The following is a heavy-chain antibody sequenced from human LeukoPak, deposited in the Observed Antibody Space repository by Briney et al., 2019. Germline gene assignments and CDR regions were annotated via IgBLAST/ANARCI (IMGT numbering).Heavy chain of an antibody. CDR1: GGSISSYY. J-gene: IGHJ2*01. CDR3: ARAGVFSNPNSYWYFDL. Sequence: PSETLSLTCTVSGGSISSYYWSWIRQPPGKGLEWIGYIYYSGSTNYNPSLESRVTISVDTSKNQFSLKLSSVTAADTAVYYCARAGVFSNPNSYWYFDLWGRGTLVTVSS. V-gene: IGHV4-59*01. CDR2: IYYSGST. D-gene: IGHD3-10*01.